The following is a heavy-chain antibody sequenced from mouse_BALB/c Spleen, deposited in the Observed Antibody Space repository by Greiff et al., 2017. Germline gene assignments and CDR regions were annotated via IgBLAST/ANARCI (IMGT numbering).Heavy chain of an antibody. V-gene: IGHV1-4*02. CDR1: GYTFTSYT. Sequence: QVQLQQSAAELARPGASVKMSCKASGYTFTSYTMHWVKQRPGQGLEWIGYINPSSGYTEYNQKFKDKTTLTADKSSSTAYMQLSSLTSEDSAVYYCARGPNRYDDAMDYWGQGTSVTVSS. J-gene: IGHJ4*01. CDR2: INPSSGYT. D-gene: IGHD2-14*01. CDR3: ARGPNRYDDAMDY.